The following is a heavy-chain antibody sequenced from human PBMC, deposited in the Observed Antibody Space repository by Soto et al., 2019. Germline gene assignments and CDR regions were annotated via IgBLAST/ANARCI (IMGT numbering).Heavy chain of an antibody. J-gene: IGHJ3*02. V-gene: IGHV4-31*01. Sequence: QVQLQESGPGLVKPSQTLSLTCTVSGGSISSGGYYWSWIRQHPGKGLAWIGYIYYSGSTYYNPSLKSLVTISVDTSKNKFSLKLSSVTAAETAWYYCARVADSSSWEGAFDIWGQGTMVTVSS. CDR2: IYYSGST. CDR3: ARVADSSSWEGAFDI. D-gene: IGHD6-13*01. CDR1: GGSISSGGYY.